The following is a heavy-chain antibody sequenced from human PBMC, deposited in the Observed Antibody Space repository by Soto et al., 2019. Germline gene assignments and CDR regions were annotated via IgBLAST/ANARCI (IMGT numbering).Heavy chain of an antibody. CDR3: ARGGYYDNTGAKLSHFGFDV. CDR2: INAGNGNT. CDR1: GYTFTSYA. V-gene: IGHV1-3*01. Sequence: ASVKVSCKASGYTFTSYAMHWVRQAPGQRLEWMGWINAGNGNTKYSQKFQGRVTITRDTSASTAYMDLRSLKPDDTAVYYCARGGYYDNTGAKLSHFGFDVWGQGTSVTVS. D-gene: IGHD3-16*01. J-gene: IGHJ6*02.